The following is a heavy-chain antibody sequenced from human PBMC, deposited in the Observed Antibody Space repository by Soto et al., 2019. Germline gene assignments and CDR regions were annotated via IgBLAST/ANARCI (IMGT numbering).Heavy chain of an antibody. V-gene: IGHV1-3*01. CDR2: INAGNGNT. CDR1: GYTFTSYA. Sequence: ASVKVSCKASGYTFTSYAMHWVRQAPGQRLEWMGWINAGNGNTKYSQKFQGRVTITRDTSASTAYMELSSLRSEDTAVYYCARGGSGSYYRYFDYWGQGTLVTVSS. J-gene: IGHJ4*02. CDR3: ARGGSGSYYRYFDY. D-gene: IGHD3-10*01.